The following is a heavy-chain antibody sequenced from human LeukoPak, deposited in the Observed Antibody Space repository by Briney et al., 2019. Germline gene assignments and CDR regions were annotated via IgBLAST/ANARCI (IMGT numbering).Heavy chain of an antibody. D-gene: IGHD1-26*01. V-gene: IGHV1-2*06. J-gene: IGHJ3*02. CDR2: INPNSGGT. CDR1: GYTFTGYY. CDR3: ARDGVGATAAFDI. Sequence: ASVKVSCKAFGYTFTGYYMHWVRQAPGQGLEWMGRINPNSGGTNYAQKFQGRVTMTRDTSISTAYMELSRLRSDDTAVYYCARDGVGATAAFDIWGQGTMVTVSS.